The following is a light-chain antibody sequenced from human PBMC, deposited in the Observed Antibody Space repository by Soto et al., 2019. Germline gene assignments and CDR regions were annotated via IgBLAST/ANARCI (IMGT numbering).Light chain of an antibody. CDR1: QSISSW. J-gene: IGKJ1*01. V-gene: IGKV1-5*03. Sequence: DIQMTQSPSTLSASVGDRDTITCRASQSISSWLAWYQQKPGKAPKLLIYKASSLESGVPSRFSGSGSGTEFTLTSSSLQPHDFATYYCQQYNSYSPKTFGQGTKVEIK. CDR3: QQYNSYSPKT. CDR2: KAS.